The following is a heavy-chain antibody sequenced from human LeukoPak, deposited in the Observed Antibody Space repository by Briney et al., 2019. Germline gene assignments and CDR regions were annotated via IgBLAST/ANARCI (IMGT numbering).Heavy chain of an antibody. Sequence: ASVTVSFTASGYTFTTYAMNWVRQAPGQGLEWMGWINTNTGNPTYAQGFTGRFVFSLDTSVSTTYLQISSLKAEDTAVYYCARAGHCSGGTCNEWFDPWGQGTLVTVSS. V-gene: IGHV7-4-1*02. CDR3: ARAGHCSGGTCNEWFDP. CDR2: INTNTGNP. D-gene: IGHD2-15*01. J-gene: IGHJ5*02. CDR1: GYTFTTYA.